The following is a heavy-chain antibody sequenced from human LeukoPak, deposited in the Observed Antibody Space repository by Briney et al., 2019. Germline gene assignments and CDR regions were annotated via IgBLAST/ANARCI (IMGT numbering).Heavy chain of an antibody. CDR3: ARAAGRHWYFDL. V-gene: IGHV3-13*01. Sequence: PGGSLRLSCAASGFTFSSYDMHWVRQATGKGLEWVSAIGTAGDTYYPGSVKGRFTISRENAKNSLYLQMNSLRAGDTAVYYCARAAGRHWYFDLWAVAPWSLSPQ. D-gene: IGHD6-13*01. CDR2: IGTAGDT. J-gene: IGHJ2*01. CDR1: GFTFSSYD.